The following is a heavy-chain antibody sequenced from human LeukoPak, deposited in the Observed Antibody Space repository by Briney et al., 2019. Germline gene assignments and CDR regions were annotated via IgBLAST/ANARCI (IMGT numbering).Heavy chain of an antibody. V-gene: IGHV4-61*09. CDR1: GGSISSGSYY. CDR3: ARTRVRLGNSGYFDY. D-gene: IGHD4-23*01. J-gene: IGHJ4*02. Sequence: PSQTLSLTCTVSGGSISSGSYYWSWIRQPAGKGLEWIGYIYYSGSTNYNPSLKSRVTMSVDTSKNQFSLKLSSVTAADTAVYYCARTRVRLGNSGYFDYWGQGTLVTVSS. CDR2: IYYSGST.